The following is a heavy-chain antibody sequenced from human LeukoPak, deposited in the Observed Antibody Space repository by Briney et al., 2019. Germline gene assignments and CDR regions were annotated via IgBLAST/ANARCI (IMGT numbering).Heavy chain of an antibody. J-gene: IGHJ4*02. D-gene: IGHD3-10*01. CDR1: GFTFSSYW. CDR3: VRDDRAMVRGVPDY. Sequence: PGGSLRLSCAASGFTFSSYWMDGVRQAPGKGLEGVANIKEYGRDKYYGDSVKGRFTISRDNAKNSLYLQMDSLRAEDTALYYCVRDDRAMVRGVPDYWGQGTLVTVSS. CDR2: IKEYGRDK. V-gene: IGHV3-7*03.